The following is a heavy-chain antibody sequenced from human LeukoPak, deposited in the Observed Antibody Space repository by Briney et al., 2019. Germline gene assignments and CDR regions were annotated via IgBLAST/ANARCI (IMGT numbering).Heavy chain of an antibody. Sequence: GGSLRLSCTASGFTASGFTFSTYWMHWVRQVPGKGLMWVSRINSDGNIITYADSVKGRFTISRDNARQMVYLQMNSLRVEDTAVYYCVAGMGNYWGQGTLVPV. CDR2: INSDGNII. CDR1: GFTFSTYW. J-gene: IGHJ4*02. D-gene: IGHD6-13*01. CDR3: VAGMGNY. V-gene: IGHV3-74*03.